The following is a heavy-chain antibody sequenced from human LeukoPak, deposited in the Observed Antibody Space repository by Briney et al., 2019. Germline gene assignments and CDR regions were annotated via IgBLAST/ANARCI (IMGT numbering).Heavy chain of an antibody. V-gene: IGHV3-30*02. Sequence: GGSLRLSCAASGFTFSSYGMHWVRQAPGKGLERVAFIRYDGSNKYYADSVKGRFTISRDNSKNTLYLQMNSLRAEDTAVYYCAKDRVGITMIVVVPIDAFDIWGQGTMVTVSS. CDR3: AKDRVGITMIVVVPIDAFDI. CDR2: IRYDGSNK. J-gene: IGHJ3*02. D-gene: IGHD3-22*01. CDR1: GFTFSSYG.